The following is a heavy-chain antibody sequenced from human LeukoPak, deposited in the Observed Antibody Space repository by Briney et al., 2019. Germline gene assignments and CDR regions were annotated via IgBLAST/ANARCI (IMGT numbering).Heavy chain of an antibody. CDR2: MNPNSGNT. V-gene: IGHV1-8*02. J-gene: IGHJ5*02. D-gene: IGHD3-16*01. CDR3: ARGVTWTNWFDP. Sequence: ASVKVSCKASGGTFSSYAISWVRQATGQGLEWMGWMNPNSGNTGYAQKFQGRVTMTRNTSISTAYMELSSLRSEDTAVYYCARGVTWTNWFDPWGQGTLVTVSS. CDR1: GGTFSSYA.